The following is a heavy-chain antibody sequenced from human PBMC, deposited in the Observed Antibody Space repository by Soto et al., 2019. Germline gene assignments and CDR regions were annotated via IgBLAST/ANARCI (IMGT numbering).Heavy chain of an antibody. CDR1: GYSFTNYW. J-gene: IGHJ6*02. V-gene: IGHV5-51*01. Sequence: GESLKISCKGSGYSFTNYWIGWVRQMPGKGREWMGIIYPGDSDTRYSPSFQGQVTISADKSISTAYLQWSSLRASDTAMYEWARVMVRGVITYSRDFPGMDVWGQGTTVTVSS. CDR3: ARVMVRGVITYSRDFPGMDV. CDR2: IYPGDSDT. D-gene: IGHD3-10*01.